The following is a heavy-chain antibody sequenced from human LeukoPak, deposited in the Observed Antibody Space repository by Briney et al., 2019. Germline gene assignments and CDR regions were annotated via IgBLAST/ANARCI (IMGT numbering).Heavy chain of an antibody. D-gene: IGHD1-1*01. CDR2: IWHDGSQI. J-gene: IGHJ5*01. Sequence: GGSLRLSCAASGFIFNRFGMHWFRLTPGKGLEWVAVIWHDGSQIYYSDSVKGRFTISRDNSKNRLYLQMSRLRADDTAVYYCARDDSTAVIGTGVDSWGQGTLVTVSS. CDR1: GFIFNRFG. V-gene: IGHV3-33*01. CDR3: ARDDSTAVIGTGVDS.